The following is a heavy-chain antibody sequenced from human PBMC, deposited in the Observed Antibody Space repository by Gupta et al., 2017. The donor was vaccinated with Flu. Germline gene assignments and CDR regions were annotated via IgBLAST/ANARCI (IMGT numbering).Heavy chain of an antibody. CDR3: ARSIRNEVTVAGLHYYGMDV. J-gene: IGHJ6*02. CDR2: IIPTLGIS. V-gene: IGHV1-69*02. Sequence: QVQVVLSGGEGKKPGSLVKVFWKAFGGGLRTNNMRRVAQDPGEGLEWMGRIIPTLGISKSAEKFEGRVTITADKSTNTGYLELTSLRSDDTAVYFCARSIRNEVTVAGLHYYGMDVWGQGTTVIVS. CDR1: GGGLRTNN. D-gene: IGHD3-16*01.